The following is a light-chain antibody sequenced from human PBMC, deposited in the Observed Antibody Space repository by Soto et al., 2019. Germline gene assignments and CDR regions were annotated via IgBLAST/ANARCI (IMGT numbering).Light chain of an antibody. CDR3: QHFNSYPPMYT. CDR1: QGISGY. J-gene: IGKJ2*01. Sequence: IQLTQSPSSLSASVGDRVAITCRASQGISGYLAWYQQKPGKAPKLLIYATSTLQSGVPSRFSGRGSGTDFTLTISSLQPEYFATYYCQHFNSYPPMYTFGQGTKLEIK. V-gene: IGKV1-9*01. CDR2: ATS.